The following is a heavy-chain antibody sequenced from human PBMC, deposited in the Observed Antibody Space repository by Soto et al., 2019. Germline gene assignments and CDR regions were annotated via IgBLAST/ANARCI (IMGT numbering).Heavy chain of an antibody. V-gene: IGHV3-9*01. Sequence: EVQLVESGGGLVQPGRSLRLSCAASGFTFDDYAMHWVRQAPGKGLEWVSGISWNSGSIGYADSVKGRFTISRDNAKNSRNLQMNSLRAEDTALYYCAKGSGYETSYYFDYWGQGTLVTVSS. D-gene: IGHD5-12*01. J-gene: IGHJ4*02. CDR1: GFTFDDYA. CDR3: AKGSGYETSYYFDY. CDR2: ISWNSGSI.